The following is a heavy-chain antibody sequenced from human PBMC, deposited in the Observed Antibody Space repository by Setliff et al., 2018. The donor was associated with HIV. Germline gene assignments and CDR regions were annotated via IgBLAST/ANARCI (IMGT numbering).Heavy chain of an antibody. CDR2: ISSSSTYI. Sequence: GSLRLSCAASGFVFSSFNMNWVRQAPGKGLEWVSSISSSSTYIYYADSVKGRFTISRDNAKNSLYLQMNSLRAEDTAVYYCARGEYYDYVWGSYRIYNDAFDIWGQGTMVTVSS. J-gene: IGHJ3*02. CDR1: GFVFSSFN. CDR3: ARGEYYDYVWGSYRIYNDAFDI. D-gene: IGHD3-16*02. V-gene: IGHV3-21*04.